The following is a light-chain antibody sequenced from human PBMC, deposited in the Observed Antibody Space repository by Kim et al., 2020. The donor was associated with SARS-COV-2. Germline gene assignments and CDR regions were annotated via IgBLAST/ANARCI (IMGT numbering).Light chain of an antibody. CDR1: SSNIGSNT. Sequence: GQTVTLSCSGSSSNIGSNTVTWYRQLPRTAPKLVIHSNNRRSSGVSDRFSGSKSGNSAYLAISGLQSDDEADYYCATTDDSLNGVVFGGGTQLTVL. CDR2: SNN. CDR3: ATTDDSLNGVV. V-gene: IGLV1-44*01. J-gene: IGLJ3*02.